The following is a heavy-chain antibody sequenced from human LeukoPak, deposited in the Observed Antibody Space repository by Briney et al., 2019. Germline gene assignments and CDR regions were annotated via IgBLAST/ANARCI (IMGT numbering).Heavy chain of an antibody. CDR1: GGSVTHGGFS. V-gene: IGHV4-30-2*01. J-gene: IGHJ2*01. D-gene: IGHD6-6*01. CDR2: AFQTGTT. CDR3: ASSIAAISGGSWYFDL. Sequence: SETLSLTCVVSGGSVTHGGFSWTWIRQPPGKALEWIGYAFQTGTTKYNPSLKSRVTISVDKSKNQFSLRLTSVTAADTAVYYCASSIAAISGGSWYFDLWGRGTLVTVSS.